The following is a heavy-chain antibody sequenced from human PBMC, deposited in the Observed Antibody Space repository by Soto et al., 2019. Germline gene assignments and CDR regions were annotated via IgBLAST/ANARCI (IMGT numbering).Heavy chain of an antibody. Sequence: GGSLRLSCAASGFTFSSYAMHWVRQAPGKGLEWVAVISYDGSNKYYADSVKGRFTISRDNSKNTLYLQMNSLGAEDTAVYYCASGPDSHLDYGGNSYLIPFDYWGQGTLVTVAS. CDR3: ASGPDSHLDYGGNSYLIPFDY. CDR1: GFTFSSYA. V-gene: IGHV3-30-3*01. J-gene: IGHJ4*02. CDR2: ISYDGSNK. D-gene: IGHD4-17*01.